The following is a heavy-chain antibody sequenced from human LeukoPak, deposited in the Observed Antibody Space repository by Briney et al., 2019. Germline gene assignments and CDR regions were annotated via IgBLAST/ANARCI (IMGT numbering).Heavy chain of an antibody. D-gene: IGHD3-3*01. V-gene: IGHV3-53*01. J-gene: IGHJ4*02. CDR2: IYSGGST. Sequence: GGSLRLSCAASGFTFSNAWMNWVRQAPGKGLEWVSVIYSGGSTYYADSVKGRFTISRDNSKNTLYLQMNSLRAEDTAVYYCAREVADFWSGYHFDYWGQGTLVTVSS. CDR1: GFTFSNAW. CDR3: AREVADFWSGYHFDY.